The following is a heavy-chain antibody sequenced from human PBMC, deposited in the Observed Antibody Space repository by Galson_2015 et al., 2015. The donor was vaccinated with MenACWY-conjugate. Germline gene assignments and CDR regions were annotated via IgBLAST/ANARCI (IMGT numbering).Heavy chain of an antibody. V-gene: IGHV3-7*03. CDR3: ARPVRVRLSVTVPYYFDH. CDR1: GFTLSHYW. D-gene: IGHD2-21*02. CDR2: IREDGSET. Sequence: SLRLSCAASGFTLSHYWMSWVRQAPGKGLEWVATIREDGSETFHVDSVKDRFIISRDNAQNSLYLQMNSLRADDTAVYYCARPVRVRLSVTVPYYFDHWGQGTLVPVAS. J-gene: IGHJ4*02.